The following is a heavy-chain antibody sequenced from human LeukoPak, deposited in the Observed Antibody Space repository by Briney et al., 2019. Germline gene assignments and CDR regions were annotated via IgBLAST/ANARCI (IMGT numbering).Heavy chain of an antibody. D-gene: IGHD1-26*01. CDR2: IYISGST. J-gene: IGHJ4*02. CDR3: AREKLLDGVAD. CDR1: GDSISNYY. Sequence: SETLSLTCSVSGDSISNYYWSWIRQPAGKGLEWIGRIYISGSTNYNPSLKSRVTMSVDTSQNQISLKLSSVTAADTAVYYCAREKLLDGVADWGQGTLVTVSS. V-gene: IGHV4-4*07.